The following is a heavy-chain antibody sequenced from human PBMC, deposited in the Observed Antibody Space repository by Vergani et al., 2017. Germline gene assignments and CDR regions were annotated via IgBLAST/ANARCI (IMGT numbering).Heavy chain of an antibody. J-gene: IGHJ6*02. CDR2: ISPGASTV. CDR3: AKNPGISTTRHYYAMDV. CDR1: GFKFSDHY. D-gene: IGHD1-1*01. Sequence: LEESGGGSVKPGGSLRLSCAASGFKFSDHYMSWIRQAPGKGLEWVSHISPGASTVSYTDSVTGRFTVSRDNDNNSLTLDMKILRVEDTAVDYCAKNPGISTTRHYYAMDVWGQGTTVTVSS. V-gene: IGHV3-11*04.